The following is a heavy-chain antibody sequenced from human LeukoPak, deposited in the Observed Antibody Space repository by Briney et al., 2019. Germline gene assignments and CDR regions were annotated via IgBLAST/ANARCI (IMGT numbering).Heavy chain of an antibody. Sequence: GGSLRLSCAASGFTFSRFWMHRVRQAPGKGLMWVSRINSDGSTATYADSVKGRFTISRDNAKDTLYLEMSSLRAEDTAVYYCARGTMIQGDNWFDPWGQGTLVTVSS. V-gene: IGHV3-74*01. CDR2: INSDGSTA. D-gene: IGHD3-22*01. CDR1: GFTFSRFW. CDR3: ARGTMIQGDNWFDP. J-gene: IGHJ5*02.